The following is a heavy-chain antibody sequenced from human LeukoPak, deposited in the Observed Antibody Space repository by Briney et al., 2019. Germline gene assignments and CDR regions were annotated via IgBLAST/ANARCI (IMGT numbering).Heavy chain of an antibody. CDR1: GGSISSSSYY. Sequence: PSETLSLTCTVSGGSISSSSYYWGWIRQPPGKGLEWIGSIYYSGSTYYNPSLKSRVTMSVDTSKNQFSLKLSSVTAADTAVYYCARDPLRFGRRYYYYGMDVWGQGTTVTVSS. V-gene: IGHV4-39*07. D-gene: IGHD3-3*01. CDR3: ARDPLRFGRRYYYYGMDV. J-gene: IGHJ6*02. CDR2: IYYSGST.